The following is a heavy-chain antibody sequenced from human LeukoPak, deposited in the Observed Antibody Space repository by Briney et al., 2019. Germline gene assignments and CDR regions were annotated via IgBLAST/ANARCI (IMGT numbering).Heavy chain of an antibody. D-gene: IGHD4-23*01. Sequence: ASVKVSCKASGGTFSSYAISWVRQAPGQGLEWMGRIIPIFGTANYAQKFQGRVTITADKSTSTAYMELSSLRSEDTAVYYCAREVSLYDYGGPYFDYWGQGTLVTVSS. J-gene: IGHJ4*02. CDR1: GGTFSSYA. CDR3: AREVSLYDYGGPYFDY. CDR2: IIPIFGTA. V-gene: IGHV1-69*06.